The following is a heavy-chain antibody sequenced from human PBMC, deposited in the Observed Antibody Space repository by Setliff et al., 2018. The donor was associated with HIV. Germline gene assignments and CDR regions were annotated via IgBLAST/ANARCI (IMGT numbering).Heavy chain of an antibody. Sequence: ETLSLTCTVSGGSISNYYWTWIRQPPGKGPEWIASIQYGDISHYNPSLQSRVTTSVDTSTKKFSLYLSSVNETDTAVYYCARSGYTSGFYWVFGAFGVWGQGKMVTVS. V-gene: IGHV4-59*01. D-gene: IGHD3-22*01. CDR2: IQYGDIS. J-gene: IGHJ3*01. CDR1: GGSISNYY. CDR3: ARSGYTSGFYWVFGAFGV.